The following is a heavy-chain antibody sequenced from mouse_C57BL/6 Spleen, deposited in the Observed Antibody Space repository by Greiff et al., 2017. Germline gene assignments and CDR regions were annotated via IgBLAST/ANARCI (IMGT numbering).Heavy chain of an antibody. J-gene: IGHJ1*03. CDR2: IYPGDGDT. CDR3: ARERRLYEYVDV. V-gene: IGHV1-82*01. Sequence: QVQLQQSGPELVKPGASVKISCKASGYAFSSSWMNWVKQRPGKGLEWIGRIYPGDGDTNYNGKFKGKATLTADKSSSTAYMQLSSLTSEDSAVYFCARERRLYEYVDVWGTGTTVTVSS. CDR1: GYAFSSSW. D-gene: IGHD2-3*01.